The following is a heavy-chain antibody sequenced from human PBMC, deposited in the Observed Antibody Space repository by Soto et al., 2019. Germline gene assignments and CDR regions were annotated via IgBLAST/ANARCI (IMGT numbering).Heavy chain of an antibody. CDR1: GGTFSSYA. CDR3: ASNDRYCISTSCPYYGMDV. D-gene: IGHD2-2*01. CDR2: IIPIFGTA. J-gene: IGHJ6*02. Sequence: QVQLVQSGAEVKKPGSSVKVSCKASGGTFSSYAISWVRQAPGQGLEWMGGIIPIFGTANYAQKFQGRVTITADESTSTSYMELSSLRSEDTAVYYCASNDRYCISTSCPYYGMDVWGQGTTVTVSS. V-gene: IGHV1-69*12.